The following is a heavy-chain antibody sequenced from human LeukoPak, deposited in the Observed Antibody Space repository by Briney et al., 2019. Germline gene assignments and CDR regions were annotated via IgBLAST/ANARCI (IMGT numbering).Heavy chain of an antibody. CDR2: IYLDDDK. Sequence: SGPTLVNPTQTLTLTCTFSGFSLSTSGVGVAWIRQPPGKALEWLALIYLDDDKVYSPSLKSRLTITKDTSKNQVVLTMTNMDPVDTATYYCAHSNAGLSYDYVWGSYRYPQAFDYWGQGTLVTVSS. V-gene: IGHV2-5*02. J-gene: IGHJ4*02. D-gene: IGHD3-16*02. CDR1: GFSLSTSGVG. CDR3: AHSNAGLSYDYVWGSYRYPQAFDY.